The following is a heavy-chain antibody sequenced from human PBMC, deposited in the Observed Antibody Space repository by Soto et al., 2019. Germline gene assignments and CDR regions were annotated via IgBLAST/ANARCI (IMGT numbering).Heavy chain of an antibody. CDR3: ARVWVGTTFAYYYGMDV. CDR1: GYTFTSYG. D-gene: IGHD1-26*01. CDR2: ISAYNGNT. J-gene: IGHJ6*02. Sequence: QVQLVQSGAEVKKPGASVKVSCKASGYTFTSYGINWVRQAPGQGLEWMGWISAYNGNTNYAQKLQGRVTMTTDTATSTADIELRSLRSDDTAVYYCARVWVGTTFAYYYGMDVWGQGTTVTVSS. V-gene: IGHV1-18*01.